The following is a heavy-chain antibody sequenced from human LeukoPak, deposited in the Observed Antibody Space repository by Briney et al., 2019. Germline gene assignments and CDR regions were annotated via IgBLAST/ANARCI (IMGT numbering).Heavy chain of an antibody. CDR1: GGSISSGDYY. J-gene: IGHJ3*02. D-gene: IGHD3-3*01. Sequence: KPSQTLSLTCTVSGGSISSGDYYWSWIRQPPGKGLEWIGYIYYSGSTYYNPSLKSRVAISVDTSKNQFSLKLSSVTAADTAVYYCARYDFWSGPNDAFDIWGQGTMVTVSS. V-gene: IGHV4-30-4*08. CDR3: ARYDFWSGPNDAFDI. CDR2: IYYSGST.